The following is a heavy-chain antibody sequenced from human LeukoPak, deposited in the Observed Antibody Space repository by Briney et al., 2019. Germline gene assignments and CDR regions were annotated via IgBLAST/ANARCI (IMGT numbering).Heavy chain of an antibody. J-gene: IGHJ4*02. V-gene: IGHV1-2*02. CDR3: ARGGPNYQDTSGYYHPCDY. Sequence: ASVKVSCKAPGYTFTGHYMHWVRQAPGQGLEWMGWINPNSGVTNYAQKFQGRVTMTRDTSITTAYMELSSLRSDDTAVYHCARGGPNYQDTSGYYHPCDYWGQGTLVTVSS. CDR2: INPNSGVT. D-gene: IGHD3-22*01. CDR1: GYTFTGHY.